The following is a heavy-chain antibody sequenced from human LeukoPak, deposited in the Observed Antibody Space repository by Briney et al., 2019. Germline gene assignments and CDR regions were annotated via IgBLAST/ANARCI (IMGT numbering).Heavy chain of an antibody. CDR1: GYSISSGYY. CDR2: IYNSRST. CDR3: ARPQYYYGSGSPMDV. V-gene: IGHV4-38-2*02. J-gene: IGHJ6*04. Sequence: SETLSLTCTVSGYSISSGYYWGWIRQPPGKGLEWIGSIYNSRSTYYNPSLKSRVTISVDKSKNQFSLKLSSVTAADTAVYYCARPQYYYGSGSPMDVWGKGTTVTVSS. D-gene: IGHD3-10*01.